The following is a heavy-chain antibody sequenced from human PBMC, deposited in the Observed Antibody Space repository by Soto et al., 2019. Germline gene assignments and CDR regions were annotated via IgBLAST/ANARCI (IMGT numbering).Heavy chain of an antibody. J-gene: IGHJ4*02. V-gene: IGHV1-18*01. D-gene: IGHD3-9*01. CDR3: ARPQNDILTDSYTNYFDS. CDR1: GYTFTNYG. CDR2: ISAYNGNT. Sequence: ASVKVSCKASGYTFTNYGLTWVRQAPGQWPEWVGWISAYNGNTHYAQKLQGRVAMTTDTSTSTAYMELRSLSSDDTAVYYCARPQNDILTDSYTNYFDSWGQGTPVTVSS.